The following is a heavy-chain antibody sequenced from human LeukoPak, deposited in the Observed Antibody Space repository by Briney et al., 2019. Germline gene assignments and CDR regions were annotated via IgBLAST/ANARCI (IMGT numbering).Heavy chain of an antibody. D-gene: IGHD3-22*01. CDR1: GGTFSSYG. CDR2: IIPIFGTA. V-gene: IGHV1-69*05. Sequence: SVKVSCKASGGTFSSYGISWVRQAPGQGLEWMGRIIPIFGTANYAQKFQGRVTITTDESTSTAYMELSSLRSEDTAVYYCARAYYDSSGYYLFFGYWGQGTLVTLSS. J-gene: IGHJ4*02. CDR3: ARAYYDSSGYYLFFGY.